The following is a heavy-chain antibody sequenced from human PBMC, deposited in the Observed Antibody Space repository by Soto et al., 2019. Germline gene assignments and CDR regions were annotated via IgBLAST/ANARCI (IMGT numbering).Heavy chain of an antibody. D-gene: IGHD3-22*01. J-gene: IGHJ6*02. Sequence: PGESLKISCKGSGYSFTSYWISWVRQMPGKGLEWMGRIDPSDSYTNYSPSFQGHVTISADKSISTAYLQWSSLKASDTAMYYCARPNYYDSSGYESDYYYGMDVWGQGTTVTGS. CDR2: IDPSDSYT. V-gene: IGHV5-10-1*01. CDR3: ARPNYYDSSGYESDYYYGMDV. CDR1: GYSFTSYW.